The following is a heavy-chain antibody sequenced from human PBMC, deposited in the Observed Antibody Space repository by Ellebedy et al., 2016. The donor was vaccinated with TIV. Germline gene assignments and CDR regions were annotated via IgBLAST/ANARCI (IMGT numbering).Heavy chain of an antibody. CDR2: INPSGGST. Sequence: AASVKVSCKASGYTFTSYYMHWVRQAPGQGLEWMGIINPSGGSTSYAQKLQGRVTMTRDTSTSTVYMELSSLRSEDTAVYYCARAAHYLEQWLVYYFDYWGQGTLVTVSS. V-gene: IGHV1-46*04. J-gene: IGHJ4*02. CDR1: GYTFTSYY. CDR3: ARAAHYLEQWLVYYFDY. D-gene: IGHD6-19*01.